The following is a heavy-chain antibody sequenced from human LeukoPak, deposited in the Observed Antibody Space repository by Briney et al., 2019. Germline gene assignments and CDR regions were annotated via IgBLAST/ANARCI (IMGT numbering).Heavy chain of an antibody. CDR3: ARDYSNYYYYYYMDV. Sequence: ASVKVSCTASGYTFTGYYIHWVRQAPGQGLEWMGWINPNSGGTNYAQKFQGRVTMTRDTSISTAYMELSRLRSDDTAVYYCARDYSNYYYYYYMDVWGKGTTVTVSS. V-gene: IGHV1-2*02. CDR2: INPNSGGT. J-gene: IGHJ6*03. CDR1: GYTFTGYY. D-gene: IGHD4-11*01.